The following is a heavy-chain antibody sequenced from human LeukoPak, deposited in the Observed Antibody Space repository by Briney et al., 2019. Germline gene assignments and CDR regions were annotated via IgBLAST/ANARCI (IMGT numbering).Heavy chain of an antibody. V-gene: IGHV1-8*03. J-gene: IGHJ4*02. CDR2: MNPNSGNT. Sequence: ASVKVSCKASGYTFTSYDINWVRQATGQGREWMGWMNPNSGNTGYAQKFQGRVTITRNTSISTAYMELSSLRSEDTAVYYCARCVGEYRGKHYYDFWSGYYTEYYFDYWGQGTLVTVSS. CDR3: ARCVGEYRGKHYYDFWSGYYTEYYFDY. CDR1: GYTFTSYD. D-gene: IGHD3-3*01.